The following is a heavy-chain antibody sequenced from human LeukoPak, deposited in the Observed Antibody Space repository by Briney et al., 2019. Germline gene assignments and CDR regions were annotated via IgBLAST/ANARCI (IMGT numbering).Heavy chain of an antibody. V-gene: IGHV3-7*01. CDR3: ARDRGGYYFDY. D-gene: IGHD3-10*01. CDR1: GFTFSSYW. Sequence: PGRSLRLSCAASGFTFSSYWMSWVRQAPGKGLEWVANIKQDGSEKYYVDSVKGRFTISRDNAKNSLYLQMNSLRAEDTAVYYCARDRGGYYFDYWGQGTLVTVSS. CDR2: IKQDGSEK. J-gene: IGHJ4*02.